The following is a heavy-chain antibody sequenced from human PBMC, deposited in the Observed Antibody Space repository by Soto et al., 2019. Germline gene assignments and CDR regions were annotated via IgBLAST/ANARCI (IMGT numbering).Heavy chain of an antibody. Sequence: QVQLVESGGGLVKPGGSLRLSCTASGFTFSDYYMTWIRQAPGKGLEWLSYISSGGFTIYYADSVKGGFTVSRDNAKNAMYLQMNTLRVEDTAVYYCARDPGIYYGMDVWGQGTKVTVSS. CDR3: ARDPGIYYGMDV. CDR2: ISSGGFTI. CDR1: GFTFSDYY. D-gene: IGHD3-10*01. V-gene: IGHV3-11*01. J-gene: IGHJ6*02.